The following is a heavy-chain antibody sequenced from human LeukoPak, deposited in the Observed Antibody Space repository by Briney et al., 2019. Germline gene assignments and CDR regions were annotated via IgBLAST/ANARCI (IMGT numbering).Heavy chain of an antibody. CDR3: AGDRNSDWYSPLDY. V-gene: IGHV3-23*01. CDR2: ITATGDTA. Sequence: GGSLRLSCVASGFTFTKCAMSWIRQAPGHGLEGVAIITATGDTAYYADSVKGRFTISRDNSRNTVYMQMDSLRAEDTAIYYCAGDRNSDWYSPLDYWGQGSQVTVSP. CDR1: GFTFTKCA. J-gene: IGHJ4*02. D-gene: IGHD6-19*01.